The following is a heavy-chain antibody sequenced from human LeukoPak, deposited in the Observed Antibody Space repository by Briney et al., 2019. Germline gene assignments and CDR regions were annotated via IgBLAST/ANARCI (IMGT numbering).Heavy chain of an antibody. V-gene: IGHV4-4*07. CDR1: GGSISGYY. J-gene: IGHJ3*02. CDR2: VYTSGST. CDR3: ARLITGTTTAFDI. D-gene: IGHD1-7*01. Sequence: SETLSLTCSVSGGSISGYYWTWIRQPAGKGLEWIGRVYTSGSTHYNPSLKTRLTMSVDTSKNQFSLKLSSVTAADTAVYYCARLITGTTTAFDIWGQGTMVTVPS.